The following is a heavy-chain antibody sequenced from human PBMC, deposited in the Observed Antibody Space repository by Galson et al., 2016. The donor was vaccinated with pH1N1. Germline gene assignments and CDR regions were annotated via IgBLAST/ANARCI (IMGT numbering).Heavy chain of an antibody. CDR3: AKDIDWGAFQS. CDR1: GFSFNKHG. Sequence: SLRLSCAASGFSFNKHGMNRVRQAPGKGLEWVSGISPRGDITYYADFVKGRCTIFRDNSRNTVSLEMSSLRAEDTALYRCAKDIDWGAFQSWGQGTRVTVS. D-gene: IGHD3-9*01. J-gene: IGHJ5*02. V-gene: IGHV3-23*01. CDR2: ISPRGDIT.